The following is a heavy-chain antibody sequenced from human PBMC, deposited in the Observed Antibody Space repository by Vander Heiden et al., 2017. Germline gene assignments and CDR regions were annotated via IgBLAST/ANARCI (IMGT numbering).Heavy chain of an antibody. Sequence: QLQLQESGPGLVKPSETLSLTCTVSGGSIRSSSYYWGWIRQPPGKGLEWIGSIYYSGSTYYNPSLKSRVTISVDTSKNQFSLKLSSVTAADTAVYYCARHGGWQPDYYFDYWGQGTLVTVSS. CDR3: ARHGGWQPDYYFDY. CDR1: GGSIRSSSYY. CDR2: IYYSGST. V-gene: IGHV4-39*01. D-gene: IGHD3-16*01. J-gene: IGHJ4*02.